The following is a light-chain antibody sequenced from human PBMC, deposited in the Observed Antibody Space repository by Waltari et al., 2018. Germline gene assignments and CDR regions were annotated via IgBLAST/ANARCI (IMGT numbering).Light chain of an antibody. CDR3: QSYDSSNHAV. CDR1: SGSIASNY. V-gene: IGLV6-57*01. CDR2: EDN. Sequence: NFMLTQPHSVSESPGKTVTISCTCSSGSIASNYVQWYQQRPGRSPTTVIYEDNQRPSGVPDRFSGSIDSSSNSASLTISGLKTEDEADYYCQSYDSSNHAVFGGGTQLTVL. J-gene: IGLJ7*01.